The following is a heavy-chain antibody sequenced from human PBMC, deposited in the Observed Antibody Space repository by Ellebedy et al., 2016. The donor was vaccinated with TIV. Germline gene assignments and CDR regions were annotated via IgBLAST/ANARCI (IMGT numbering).Heavy chain of an antibody. CDR1: GFTFSSYA. V-gene: IGHV3-64D*06. D-gene: IGHD6-13*01. CDR2: ISSNGGST. Sequence: GGSLRLXXSASGFTFSSYAMHWVRQAPGKGLEYVSAISSNGGSTYYADSVKGRFTISRDNSKNTLYLQMSSLRAEDTAVYYCLCIGIAAAGTGAFDIWGQGTMVTVSS. J-gene: IGHJ3*02. CDR3: LCIGIAAAGTGAFDI.